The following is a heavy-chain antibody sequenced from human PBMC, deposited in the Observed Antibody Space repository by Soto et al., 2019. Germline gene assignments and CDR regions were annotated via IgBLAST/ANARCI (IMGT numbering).Heavy chain of an antibody. J-gene: IGHJ5*02. CDR1: GFPFSSRA. CDR3: AEWARYCSGADCRA. D-gene: IGHD2-15*01. CDR2: ISGSGTIT. Sequence: EVRLLESGGGLVQPGGSLRLSCAASGFPFSSRAMSWVRQAPGKGLEWVSAISGSGTITYYADSVKGRFTISRDTSKNRLYLQMNSLRADDTAVYYCAEWARYCSGADCRAWGQGTLVTVSS. V-gene: IGHV3-23*01.